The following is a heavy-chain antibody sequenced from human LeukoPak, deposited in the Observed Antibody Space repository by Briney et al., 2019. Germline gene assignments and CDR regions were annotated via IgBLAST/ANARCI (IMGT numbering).Heavy chain of an antibody. Sequence: GGSLRLSCAASGFTFSSYDMHWVRQAPGKGLEWVAFIRYDGSNKYYADSVKGRFTISRDNSKNTLYLQMNSLRAEDTAVYYCAKHLGVVVPAASFDYWGQGTLVTVSS. J-gene: IGHJ4*02. CDR3: AKHLGVVVPAASFDY. V-gene: IGHV3-30*02. D-gene: IGHD2-2*01. CDR2: IRYDGSNK. CDR1: GFTFSSYD.